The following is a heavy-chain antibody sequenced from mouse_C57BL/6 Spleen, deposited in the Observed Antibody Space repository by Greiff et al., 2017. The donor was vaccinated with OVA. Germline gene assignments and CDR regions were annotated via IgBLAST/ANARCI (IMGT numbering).Heavy chain of an antibody. J-gene: IGHJ2*01. CDR3: ARRASHEPYFDY. CDR1: GYTFTSYW. Sequence: QVQLQQPGAELVMPGASVKLSCKASGYTFTSYWMHWVKQRPGQGLEWIGEIDPSDSYTNYNQKFKGKSTLTVDKSSSTAYMQLSSLTSEDSAVYYCARRASHEPYFDYWGQGTTLTVSS. CDR2: IDPSDSYT. V-gene: IGHV1-69*01. D-gene: IGHD3-3*01.